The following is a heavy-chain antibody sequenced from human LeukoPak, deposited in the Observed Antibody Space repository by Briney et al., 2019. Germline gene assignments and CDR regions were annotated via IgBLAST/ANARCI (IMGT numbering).Heavy chain of an antibody. CDR2: IIPLFGIA. CDR1: GGTFSSYA. J-gene: IGHJ6*02. D-gene: IGHD2-2*01. CDR3: ASGCSSTSCYHYYYYGMDV. V-gene: IGHV1-69*04. Sequence: SVKVSCKASGGTFSSYAISWVRQAPGQGLEWMGRIIPLFGIANYAQKFQGRVTITADKSTSTAYMELSSLRSEDTAVYYCASGCSSTSCYHYYYYGMDVWGQGTTVTVSS.